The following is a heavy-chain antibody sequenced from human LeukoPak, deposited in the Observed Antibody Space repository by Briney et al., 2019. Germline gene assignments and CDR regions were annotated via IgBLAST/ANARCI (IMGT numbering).Heavy chain of an antibody. CDR2: ISYIGST. J-gene: IGHJ4*02. V-gene: IGHV4-59*11. D-gene: IGHD6-19*01. Sequence: SETLSLTCAVSTDSFSSHYWTWIRQPPGKGLEWIGYISYIGSTNYNPSLKSRVTISIDTSKNQFSLKLSSVTAADTAVYYCARAVAATHFDYWGQGTLVTVSS. CDR3: ARAVAATHFDY. CDR1: TDSFSSHY.